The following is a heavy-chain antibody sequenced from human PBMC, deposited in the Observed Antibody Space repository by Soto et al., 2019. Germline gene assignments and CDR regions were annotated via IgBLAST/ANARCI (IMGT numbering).Heavy chain of an antibody. V-gene: IGHV3-23*01. CDR2: IGSSGYRT. D-gene: IGHD3-10*01. J-gene: IGHJ4*02. Sequence: EMQVLESGGGLVQPGESLRLSCAASGFTFSSYGMSWVRQAPGKGLEWVSSIGSSGYRTHYADSVKGRFTISRDNSKTTLYLQMNSLRAEDTAVYYCAKLRDNYGSDCWGRGTLVTVSS. CDR1: GFTFSSYG. CDR3: AKLRDNYGSDC.